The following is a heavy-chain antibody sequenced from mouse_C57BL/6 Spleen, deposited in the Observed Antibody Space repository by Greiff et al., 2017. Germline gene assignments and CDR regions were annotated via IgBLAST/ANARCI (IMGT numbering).Heavy chain of an antibody. Sequence: VQLQQSGGGLVKPGGSLKLSCAASGFTFSDYGMHWVRQAPEKGLGWVAYISSGSSTIYYADTVKGRFTISRDNAKNTLFLQMTSLRSEDTAMYYCAREWSNYDAMDYWGQGTSVTVSS. CDR2: ISSGSSTI. D-gene: IGHD2-5*01. J-gene: IGHJ4*01. V-gene: IGHV5-17*01. CDR3: AREWSNYDAMDY. CDR1: GFTFSDYG.